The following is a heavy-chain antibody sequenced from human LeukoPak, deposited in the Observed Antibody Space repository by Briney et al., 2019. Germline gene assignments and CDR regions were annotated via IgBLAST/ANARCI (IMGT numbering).Heavy chain of an antibody. D-gene: IGHD3-10*01. Sequence: PSETVSLPCTVSGGSISSSRYYCAWIRQPPGKGLEWIGSIYYSGSTYYSPSLKSRVPISVDTSKNEFSLKLSSVTAADTAVYYCAREGYGSGIVDIWVQGTMVTVSS. J-gene: IGHJ3*02. V-gene: IGHV4-39*07. CDR1: GGSISSSRYY. CDR2: IYYSGST. CDR3: AREGYGSGIVDI.